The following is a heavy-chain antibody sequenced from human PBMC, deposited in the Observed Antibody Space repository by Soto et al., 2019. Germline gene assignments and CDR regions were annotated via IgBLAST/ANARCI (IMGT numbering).Heavy chain of an antibody. CDR2: INHSGST. D-gene: IGHD3-3*01. V-gene: IGHV4-34*01. Sequence: QVQLQQWGAGLLKPSETLSLTCAVYGGSFSGYYWSWIRQPPGKGLEWIGEINHSGSTNYNPYLKSRVTISVDTSKNQFSLKLSSVTAADTVVYYWARGGHDFWSGDTATNWFDPWGQGTLVTVSS. J-gene: IGHJ5*02. CDR3: ARGGHDFWSGDTATNWFDP. CDR1: GGSFSGYY.